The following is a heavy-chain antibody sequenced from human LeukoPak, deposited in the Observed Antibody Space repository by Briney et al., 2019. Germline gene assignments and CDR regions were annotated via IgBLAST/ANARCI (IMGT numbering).Heavy chain of an antibody. Sequence: GGSLRLSCAASGFTFSSYSMHWVRQAPGKGLEWVAFIRYDGTNKYYADSVKGRFTISRDTSKNTLYLQMNSLRTEDTAVYYCAKDLGSSGGFDYWGQGTLVTVSS. J-gene: IGHJ4*02. CDR3: AKDLGSSGGFDY. V-gene: IGHV3-30*02. CDR2: IRYDGTNK. CDR1: GFTFSSYS. D-gene: IGHD6-19*01.